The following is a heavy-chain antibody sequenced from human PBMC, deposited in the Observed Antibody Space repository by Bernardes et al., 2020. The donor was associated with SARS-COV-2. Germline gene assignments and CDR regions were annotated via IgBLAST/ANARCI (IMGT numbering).Heavy chain of an antibody. CDR1: GYTFTELS. CDR3: ATDSYTGWFDN. V-gene: IGHV1-24*01. D-gene: IGHD1-26*01. J-gene: IGHJ4*02. CDR2: LDTTDGHT. Sequence: ASVKVSCKVSGYTFTELSMHWVRQTPGKGLEWMGRLDTTDGHTMFGQKFQGRVIVSEDPSADTVYMELSSLRSEDTAIYYCATDSYTGWFDNWGQGTLVTVSS.